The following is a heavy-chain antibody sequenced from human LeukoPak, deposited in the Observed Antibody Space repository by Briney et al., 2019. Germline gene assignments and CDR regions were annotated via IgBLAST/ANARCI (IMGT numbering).Heavy chain of an antibody. CDR3: AGSSGLY. J-gene: IGHJ4*02. D-gene: IGHD6-19*01. CDR1: GFTFSSYA. Sequence: PGRSLRLSCAASGFTFSSYAMHWVRQAPGKGLEWVAVISYDGSNKYYADSVKGRFTISRDNSKNTLYLQMNSLRAEDTAMYYCAGSSGLYWGQGTLVTVSS. V-gene: IGHV3-30*04. CDR2: ISYDGSNK.